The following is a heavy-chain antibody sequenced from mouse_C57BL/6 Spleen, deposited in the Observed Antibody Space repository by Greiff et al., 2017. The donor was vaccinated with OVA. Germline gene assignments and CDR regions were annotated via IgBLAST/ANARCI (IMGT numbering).Heavy chain of an antibody. Sequence: EVKVVESGPGMVKPSQSLSLTCTVTGYSITSGYDWHWIRHFPGNKLEWMGYISYSGSTNYNPSLKSRISITHDTSKNHFFLKLNSVTTEDTATYYCARAGDYDVAWFAYWGQGTLVTVSA. J-gene: IGHJ3*01. CDR1: GYSITSGYD. V-gene: IGHV3-1*01. CDR2: ISYSGST. CDR3: ARAGDYDVAWFAY. D-gene: IGHD2-4*01.